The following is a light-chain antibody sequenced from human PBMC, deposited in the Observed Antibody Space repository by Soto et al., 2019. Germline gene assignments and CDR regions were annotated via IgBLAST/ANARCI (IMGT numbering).Light chain of an antibody. Sequence: QSALTQPASVSGSPGQSTPISCTGTSRDVGGHNDVSWYQQHPGKVPKLMIYEVSNRPSGVSNRFSGSKSGNTASLTISGLQAEDEADYYCSSYTSSSTLGVFGTGTKLTVL. J-gene: IGLJ1*01. CDR1: SRDVGGHND. CDR2: EVS. CDR3: SSYTSSSTLGV. V-gene: IGLV2-14*01.